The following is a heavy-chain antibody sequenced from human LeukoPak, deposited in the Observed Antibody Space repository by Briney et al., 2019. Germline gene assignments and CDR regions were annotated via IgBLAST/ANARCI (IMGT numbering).Heavy chain of an antibody. CDR2: IWYDGSNK. CDR1: GLTSRNNG. V-gene: IGHV3-33*01. D-gene: IGHD1-26*01. Sequence: GGSLRLSRAASGLTSRNNGMHWVRQAPGKGLEWGAVIWYDGSNKYYADSVKGRFTISRDNSKDTLYLQMNSLRAEDTAVYYCATDRNSGKYYDYWGQGTLVTVSS. CDR3: ATDRNSGKYYDY. J-gene: IGHJ4*02.